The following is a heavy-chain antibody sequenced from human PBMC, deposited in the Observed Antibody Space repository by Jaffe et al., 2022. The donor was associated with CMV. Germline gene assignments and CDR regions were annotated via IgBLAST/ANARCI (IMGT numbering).Heavy chain of an antibody. Sequence: EVQLVESGGGLVKPGRSLRLSCTASGFTFGDYAMSWFRQAPGKGLEWVGFIRSKAYGGTTEYAASVKGRFTISRDDSKSIAYLQMNSLKTEDTAVYYCTRDLSSRFLEWLSHHYYYYYGMDVWGQGTTVTVSS. CDR2: IRSKAYGGTT. CDR3: TRDLSSRFLEWLSHHYYYYYGMDV. D-gene: IGHD3-3*01. CDR1: GFTFGDYA. J-gene: IGHJ6*02. V-gene: IGHV3-49*05.